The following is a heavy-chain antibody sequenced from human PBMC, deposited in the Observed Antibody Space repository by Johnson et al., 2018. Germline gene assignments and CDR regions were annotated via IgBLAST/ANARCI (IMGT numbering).Heavy chain of an antibody. V-gene: IGHV4-34*01. Sequence: QVQLQQWGAGLLKPSETLSLTCAVYGGSFSGYYWSWIRQPPGKGLEWIGEINHSGSTNYNPSLKSRVTISVDTSKHQFSLKLGSVTRAGTAVYYCARGLFRGYRHGSALELRLGLYYGMDVWGQGTTVTVSS. CDR3: ARGLFRGYRHGSALELRLGLYYGMDV. J-gene: IGHJ6*02. D-gene: IGHD1-7*01. CDR1: GGSFSGYY. CDR2: INHSGST.